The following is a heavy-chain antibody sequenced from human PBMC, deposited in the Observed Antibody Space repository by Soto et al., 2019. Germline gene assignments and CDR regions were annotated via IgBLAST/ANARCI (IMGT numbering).Heavy chain of an antibody. CDR1: GFTFSSYW. Sequence: PGGSLRLSCAASGFTFSSYWMSWVRQAPGKGLEWVANIKQDGSEKYYVDSVKGRFTISRDNAKNSLYLQMNSLRAEDTAVYYCARDHLLRYFDWLSAPPDYYMDVWGKGTTVTV. D-gene: IGHD3-9*01. V-gene: IGHV3-7*01. CDR3: ARDHLLRYFDWLSAPPDYYMDV. CDR2: IKQDGSEK. J-gene: IGHJ6*03.